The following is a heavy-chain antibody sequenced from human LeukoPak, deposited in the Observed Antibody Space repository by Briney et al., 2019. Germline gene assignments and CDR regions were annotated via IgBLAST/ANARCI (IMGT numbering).Heavy chain of an antibody. J-gene: IGHJ3*01. V-gene: IGHV1-2*02. D-gene: IGHD3-10*01. CDR2: INPNTGGT. CDR3: ARERESGRSDAFDF. CDR1: GYIFTGYC. Sequence: ASVKVSCKTSGYIFTGYCIHWVRQAPGQGPEWMGWINPNTGGTNYAQDFQGRVTMTRYTDVTTAYMELRSLRSDDTAVYFCARERESGRSDAFDFWGQGTMVTVSS.